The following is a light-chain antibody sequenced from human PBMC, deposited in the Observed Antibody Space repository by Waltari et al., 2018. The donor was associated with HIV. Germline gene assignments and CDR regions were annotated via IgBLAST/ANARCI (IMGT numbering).Light chain of an antibody. V-gene: IGLV2-23*02. CDR1: NSDVGNYNL. CDR3: GSYASSTTYV. J-gene: IGLJ1*01. Sequence: QSALTQPASVSGSPGQSITISCTGTNSDVGNYNLVSWYQQHPGKAPKLMIYEVNKRPSGISDRFSGSKSDNTASLTISGLQAEDEADYYCGSYASSTTYVFGTGTKITVL. CDR2: EVN.